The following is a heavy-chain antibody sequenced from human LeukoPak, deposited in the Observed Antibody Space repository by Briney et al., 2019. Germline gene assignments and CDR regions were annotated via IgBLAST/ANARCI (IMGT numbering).Heavy chain of an antibody. V-gene: IGHV3-23*01. Sequence: PGGSLRLSCVASGFIFNNYAMSWVRQSPGKGLEWVSSISASGDGTYYPDSVKGRFTISRDNSKNTLYLEMDSLRDEDTAVYYCTKRGRDWGPFDYWGQGTLVTVSS. D-gene: IGHD7-27*01. CDR3: TKRGRDWGPFDY. CDR2: ISASGDGT. J-gene: IGHJ4*02. CDR1: GFIFNNYA.